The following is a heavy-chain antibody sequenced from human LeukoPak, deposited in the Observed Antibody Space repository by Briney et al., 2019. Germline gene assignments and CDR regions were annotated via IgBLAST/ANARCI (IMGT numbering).Heavy chain of an antibody. CDR1: GGSISSHS. CDR2: ISNSGST. CDR3: GRDALVGYFSYYYMDV. V-gene: IGHV4-59*11. Sequence: PSETLSLTCTVSGGSISSHSWTWIRQSPVKGLEWNGDISNSGSTSYNPSLKSRVTISIDTSKNQFSLKLSSVTAADTAVYYCGRDALVGYFSYYYMDVWGKGTTVTVSS. J-gene: IGHJ6*03. D-gene: IGHD2-15*01.